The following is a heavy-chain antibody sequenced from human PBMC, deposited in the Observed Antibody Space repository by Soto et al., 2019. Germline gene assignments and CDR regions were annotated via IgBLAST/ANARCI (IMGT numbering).Heavy chain of an antibody. CDR1: GFMFSNNG. D-gene: IGHD4-4*01. V-gene: IGHV3-30*03. CDR2: ISYDGSET. J-gene: IGHJ4*02. CDR3: AITSVADASFDY. Sequence: QVQLVESGGGVVHPGRSLSLSCAGSGFMFSNNGMHWVPRAPGKGLEWVAFISYDGSETFYADSVKGRFTISRDNSERTLFLHMRSLKKEDTAVYYCAITSVADASFDYWGQGTLVTVSS.